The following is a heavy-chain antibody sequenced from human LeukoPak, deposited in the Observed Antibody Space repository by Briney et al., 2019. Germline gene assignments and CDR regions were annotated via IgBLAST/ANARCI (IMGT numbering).Heavy chain of an antibody. Sequence: GGSLRLSCAASGFTFSSYGMHWVRQAPGKGLEWVAIISYDGNNKYYVDSVKGRFTISRDNSKNTLYLQMNSLRTEDTAVYYCARERSDWSFDYWGQGTPVTVSS. CDR1: GFTFSSYG. J-gene: IGHJ4*02. CDR3: ARERSDWSFDY. D-gene: IGHD3-9*01. V-gene: IGHV3-30*03. CDR2: ISYDGNNK.